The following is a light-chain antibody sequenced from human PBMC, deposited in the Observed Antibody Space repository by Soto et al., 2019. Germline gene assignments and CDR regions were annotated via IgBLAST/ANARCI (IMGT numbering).Light chain of an antibody. Sequence: EIVMTQSPATLSVSPGERATLSCRASQSVSSNLAWYQQKPGQAPRLLIYGASTRATGIPARFSGSGSGTDFTLTFSSLQSEDFAVYYCRQYNNWPYTFGQGTKLEIK. V-gene: IGKV3-15*01. CDR2: GAS. CDR1: QSVSSN. CDR3: RQYNNWPYT. J-gene: IGKJ2*01.